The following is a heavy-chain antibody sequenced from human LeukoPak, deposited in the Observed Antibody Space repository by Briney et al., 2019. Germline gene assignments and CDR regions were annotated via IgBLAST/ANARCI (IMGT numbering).Heavy chain of an antibody. CDR3: ARDCSSTSCRYYYYYYMDV. J-gene: IGHJ6*03. Sequence: PGGSLRLSCAASGFTFSNYAMSWVRQAPGKGLEWVSGIGGGGGSTYYADSVKGRFTISRDNSKNTLYLQMNSLRAEDTAVYYCARDCSSTSCRYYYYYYMDVWGKGTTVTVSS. CDR2: IGGGGGST. V-gene: IGHV3-23*01. CDR1: GFTFSNYA. D-gene: IGHD2-2*01.